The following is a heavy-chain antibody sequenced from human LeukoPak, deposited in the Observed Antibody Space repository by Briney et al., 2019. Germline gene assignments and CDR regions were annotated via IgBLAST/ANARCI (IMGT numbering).Heavy chain of an antibody. V-gene: IGHV4-59*01. CDR3: ARVGRGDYTWGSYSFDY. CDR2: ISYSGST. Sequence: SETLSVTCTVSGGSISNYYWSWIRQPPGKGLEWIGYISYSGSTNYNPSLKSRVTISVDTSKNQFSLKLSSVTAADTAVYYCARVGRGDYTWGSYSFDYWGQGTLVTVSS. J-gene: IGHJ4*02. D-gene: IGHD3-16*01. CDR1: GGSISNYY.